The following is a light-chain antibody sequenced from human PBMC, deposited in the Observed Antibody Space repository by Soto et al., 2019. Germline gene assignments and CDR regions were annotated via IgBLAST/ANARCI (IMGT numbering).Light chain of an antibody. CDR1: SGDVGGYNY. CDR3: NSFTSTSSYV. CDR2: GVS. J-gene: IGLJ1*01. Sequence: QSVLTQPASVSGSPGQSITISCTGTSGDVGGYNYVSWYQQHPGKAPKLMIYGVSNRPSGVSSRFSGSKSGNTASLTISGLLTEDEADYYCNSFTSTSSYVLGTGTKVTVL. V-gene: IGLV2-14*01.